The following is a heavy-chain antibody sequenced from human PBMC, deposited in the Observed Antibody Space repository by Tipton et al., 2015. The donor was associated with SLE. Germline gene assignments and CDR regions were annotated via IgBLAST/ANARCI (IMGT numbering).Heavy chain of an antibody. CDR3: ARDREFLWYETVGDAFEH. Sequence: LVQSSETLSLTCTVSGGSISSSSYYWGWIRQPPGKGLEWIGSIYHSGNTYYNPALKNRVTISIDTSKNQFSLKLTSVTAADSAVYFCARDREFLWYETVGDAFEHWGQGKMVTVSS. J-gene: IGHJ3*01. V-gene: IGHV4-39*07. D-gene: IGHD6-13*01. CDR2: IYHSGNT. CDR1: GGSISSSSYY.